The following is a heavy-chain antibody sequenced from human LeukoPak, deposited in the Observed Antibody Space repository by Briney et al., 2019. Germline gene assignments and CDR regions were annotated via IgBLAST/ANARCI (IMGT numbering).Heavy chain of an antibody. D-gene: IGHD3-3*01. V-gene: IGHV3-9*01. CDR3: AKGSGEYYYYYYMDV. J-gene: IGHJ6*03. CDR2: ISWNSGSI. Sequence: GRSLRLSCAASGFTFDDYAMHWVRQAPGKGLEWVSGISWNSGSIGYADSVKGRFTISRDNAKNSLYLQMNSLRAEDTALYYCAKGSGEYYYYYYMDVWGKGTTVTISS. CDR1: GFTFDDYA.